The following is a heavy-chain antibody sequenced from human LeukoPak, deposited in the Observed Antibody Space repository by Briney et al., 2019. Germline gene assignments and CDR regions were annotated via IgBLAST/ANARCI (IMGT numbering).Heavy chain of an antibody. D-gene: IGHD5-18*01. Sequence: GESLKISCTGSGYSFTNYWIGWVRHMPGKGLGWRGIIYPGDSDTRYSPSFQGQVTISADKSISTAYLQWSSLKASDTAMYYCARGGGYNDGTFDYCGQGRVVSVS. CDR2: IYPGDSDT. V-gene: IGHV5-51*01. J-gene: IGHJ4*02. CDR3: ARGGGYNDGTFDY. CDR1: GYSFTNYW.